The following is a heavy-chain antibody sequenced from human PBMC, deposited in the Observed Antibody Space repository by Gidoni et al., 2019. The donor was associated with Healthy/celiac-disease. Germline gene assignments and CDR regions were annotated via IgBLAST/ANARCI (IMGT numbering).Heavy chain of an antibody. CDR2: IYYSGST. J-gene: IGHJ4*02. CDR3: ARVYYDFWSGYAPYYFDY. V-gene: IGHV4-31*03. D-gene: IGHD3-3*01. Sequence: QVQLQESGPGLVKPSQTLSLPCTVSGGSISSGGYYWSWIRQHPGKGLEWIGYIYYSGSTYYNPSLKSRVTISVDTSKNQFSLKLSSVTAADTAVYYCARVYYDFWSGYAPYYFDYWGQGTLVTVSS. CDR1: GGSISSGGYY.